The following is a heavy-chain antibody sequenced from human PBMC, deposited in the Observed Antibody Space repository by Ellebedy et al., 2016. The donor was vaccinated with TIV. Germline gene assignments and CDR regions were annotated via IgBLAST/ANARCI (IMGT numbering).Heavy chain of an antibody. CDR1: GFTFSSYW. V-gene: IGHV3-7*01. J-gene: IGHJ6*03. Sequence: GESLKISCAASGFTFSSYWMSWVRQAPGKGLEWVANIKQDGSEKYYVDSVKGRFTISRDNAKNSLYLQMNSLRAEDTAVYYCARDSVGVVPAATIEAPWGDYYYYMDVWGKGTTVTVSS. D-gene: IGHD2-2*01. CDR2: IKQDGSEK. CDR3: ARDSVGVVPAATIEAPWGDYYYYMDV.